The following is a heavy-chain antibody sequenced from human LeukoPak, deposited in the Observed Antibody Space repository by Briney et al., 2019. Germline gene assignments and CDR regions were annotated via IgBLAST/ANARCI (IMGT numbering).Heavy chain of an antibody. Sequence: SETLSPTCTVSGGSISSYYWSWIRQPPGKGLEWIGYIYYSGSTNYNPSLKSRVTISVDTSKNQFSLKLSSVTAADTAVYYCARLSTGWFDPWGQGTLVTVSS. CDR2: IYYSGST. CDR1: GGSISSYY. D-gene: IGHD1-14*01. V-gene: IGHV4-59*08. J-gene: IGHJ5*02. CDR3: ARLSTGWFDP.